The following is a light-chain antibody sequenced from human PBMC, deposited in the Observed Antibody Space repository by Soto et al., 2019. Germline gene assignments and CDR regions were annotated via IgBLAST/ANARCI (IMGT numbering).Light chain of an antibody. CDR3: QQYNSSWLT. J-gene: IGKJ4*01. Sequence: DIQMIQSPSTLAASVGDRVTITCRASQSVSPWLAWYQQKPGKAPKLLIYKTSRLQSGVPSRFSGSGSGTDFTLNISSLQPDDFATYYCQQYNSSWLTFGGGTKVDIK. CDR1: QSVSPW. V-gene: IGKV1-5*03. CDR2: KTS.